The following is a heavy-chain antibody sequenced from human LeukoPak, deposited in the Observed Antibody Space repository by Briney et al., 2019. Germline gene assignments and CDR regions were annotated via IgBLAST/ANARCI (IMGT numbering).Heavy chain of an antibody. Sequence: GGSLRLSCAASGFTFSSYGMHWLRQAPGKGLEWVAVISYDGSNKYYADSVKGRFTISRDNSKNTLYLQMNSLRAEDTAVYYCATLQQLADYWGQGTLVTVSS. CDR2: ISYDGSNK. D-gene: IGHD6-13*01. V-gene: IGHV3-30*03. J-gene: IGHJ4*02. CDR3: ATLQQLADY. CDR1: GFTFSSYG.